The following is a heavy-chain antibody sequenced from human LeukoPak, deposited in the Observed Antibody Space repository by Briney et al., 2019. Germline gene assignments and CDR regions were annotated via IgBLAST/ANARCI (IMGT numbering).Heavy chain of an antibody. CDR3: VRGSGWYFF. Sequence: PSETLSLTCTVSGGSISSYYWSWIRQPPGKGLEWIGYIYYSGSTNYNPSLKSRVTISVDTSKNQFSLKLRSVTAAGTAVYYCVRGSGWYFFWGQGTLVTVSS. D-gene: IGHD6-19*01. CDR1: GGSISSYY. J-gene: IGHJ4*02. CDR2: IYYSGST. V-gene: IGHV4-59*01.